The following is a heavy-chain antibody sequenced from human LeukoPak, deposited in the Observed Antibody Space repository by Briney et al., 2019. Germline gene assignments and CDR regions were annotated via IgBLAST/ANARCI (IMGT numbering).Heavy chain of an antibody. V-gene: IGHV4-30-4*01. J-gene: IGHJ4*02. CDR2: IYYSGST. CDR1: GGSISSGDYY. Sequence: PSQTLSLTCTVSGGSISSGDYYWRWIRQPPGTGLEWIGYIYYSGSTYYNPSLKSRVTISVDTSKNQFSLKLSSVTAADTAVYYCARKVPYYDFWSGYYFDYWGQGTLVTVSS. D-gene: IGHD3-3*01. CDR3: ARKVPYYDFWSGYYFDY.